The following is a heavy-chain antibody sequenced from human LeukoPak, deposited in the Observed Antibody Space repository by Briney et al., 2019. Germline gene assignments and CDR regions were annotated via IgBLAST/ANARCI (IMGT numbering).Heavy chain of an antibody. V-gene: IGHV4-31*03. D-gene: IGHD3-22*01. CDR2: IYYSGST. CDR3: ARSRQRDYDSNPAIDY. J-gene: IGHJ4*02. Sequence: PSETLSLTCTVSGGSVSSGSYYWSWIRQHPGKGLEWIGYIYYSGSTYYNPSLKSRVTISVDTSKNQFSLKLSSVTAADTAVYYCARSRQRDYDSNPAIDYWGQGTLVTVSS. CDR1: GGSVSSGSYY.